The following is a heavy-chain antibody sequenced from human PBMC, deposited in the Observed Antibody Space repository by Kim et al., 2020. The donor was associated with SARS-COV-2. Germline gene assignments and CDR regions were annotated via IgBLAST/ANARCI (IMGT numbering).Heavy chain of an antibody. V-gene: IGHV4-34*01. CDR3: ATGREGVVPAPILGIGPHYVYFMMAV. J-gene: IGHJ6*02. CDR1: GGSFSGHY. Sequence: SETLSLTCAVSGGSFSGHYWSWIRQPPGKGLEWIGEIHQSGSTNYNPSLKSRVTISIDTSKNQFSLKLSSVTAAETGFYYCATGREGVVPAPILGIGPHYVYFMMAVSGQGSTLTVSS. D-gene: IGHD2-2*02. CDR2: IHQSGST.